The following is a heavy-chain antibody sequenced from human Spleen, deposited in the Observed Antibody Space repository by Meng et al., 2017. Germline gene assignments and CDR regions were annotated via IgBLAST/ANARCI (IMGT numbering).Heavy chain of an antibody. Sequence: GESLKISCVVSGVTISGSDIHWVRQASGKGLEWVSGIRENGRSTYYADSVKGRFTISRDNSRNSLYLQMNSLRAEDTAIYYCAKDSWGYSYGGFDYWGQGTLVTVSS. V-gene: IGHV3-23*01. CDR3: AKDSWGYSYGGFDY. CDR2: IRENGRST. J-gene: IGHJ4*02. D-gene: IGHD5-18*01. CDR1: GVTISGSD.